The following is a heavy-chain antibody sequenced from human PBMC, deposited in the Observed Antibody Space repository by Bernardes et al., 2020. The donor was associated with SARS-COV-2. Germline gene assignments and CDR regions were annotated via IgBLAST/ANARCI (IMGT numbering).Heavy chain of an antibody. V-gene: IGHV3-53*01. CDR2: IYSGDTT. J-gene: IGHJ4*02. Sequence: GGSLRLSCAVSGFTVSSSFMSWVRQSPGKGLEWVSVIYSGDTTYYADSVKGRFTISRDTSKNRLYLQMNRLRAEDTALYYCARDPGLFFTGSFYSWGQGILVTVSS. CDR1: GFTVSSSF. CDR3: ARDPGLFFTGSFYS.